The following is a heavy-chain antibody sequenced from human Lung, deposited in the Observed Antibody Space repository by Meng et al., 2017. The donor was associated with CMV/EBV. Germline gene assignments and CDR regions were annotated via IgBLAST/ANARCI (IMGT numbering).Heavy chain of an antibody. CDR1: GYSFTSYW. D-gene: IGHD6-6*01. CDR3: ARELSSSSYYYGMDV. CDR2: IYPGDSDT. V-gene: IGHV5-51*01. J-gene: IGHJ6*02. Sequence: GESXKISCKGSGYSFTSYWIGWVRQMPGKGLEWMGIIYPGDSDTRYSPSFQGQVTISADKSISTAYLQWSSLKASDTAMYYCARELSSSSYYYGMDVWGQGTSVTFSS.